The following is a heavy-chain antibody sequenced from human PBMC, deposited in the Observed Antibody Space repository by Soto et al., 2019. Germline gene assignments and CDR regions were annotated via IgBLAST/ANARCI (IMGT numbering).Heavy chain of an antibody. D-gene: IGHD2-15*01. J-gene: IGHJ5*02. CDR1: GYTFTSYC. Sequence: ASVKVSCKASGYTFTSYCISWVRQAPGQGLEWMGWISAYNGNTNYAQKLQGRVTMTTDTSTSTAYMELRSLRSDDTAVYYCARDRLVVGTNWFDPWGQGTLVTVSS. V-gene: IGHV1-18*01. CDR2: ISAYNGNT. CDR3: ARDRLVVGTNWFDP.